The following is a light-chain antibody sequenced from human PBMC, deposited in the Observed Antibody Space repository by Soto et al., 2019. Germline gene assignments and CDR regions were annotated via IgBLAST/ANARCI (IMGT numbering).Light chain of an antibody. Sequence: QSVLTQPPSASGSPGQSVTISCTGTSSDVGDVSWYQQHPGKAPKLMIHEVTKRPSGVPDRFSGSKSGNTASLTVSGLQAEDEADYYCSSYTGKNNLLFGGGTKLTVL. CDR2: EVT. CDR3: SSYTGKNNLL. CDR1: SSDVGD. V-gene: IGLV2-8*01. J-gene: IGLJ2*01.